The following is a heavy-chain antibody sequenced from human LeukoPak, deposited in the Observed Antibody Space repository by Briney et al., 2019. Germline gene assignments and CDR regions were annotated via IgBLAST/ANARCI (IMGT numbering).Heavy chain of an antibody. D-gene: IGHD3-22*01. Sequence: WASVKVSCKASGYTFTGYYMHWVRQAPGQGLEWMGWINPNSGGTNYAQKFQGRVTMTRDTSISTAYMELSRLRSDDTAVYYCARDISSGYYSVFDYWGQGTLVTVSS. CDR3: ARDISSGYYSVFDY. CDR2: INPNSGGT. V-gene: IGHV1-2*02. CDR1: GYTFTGYY. J-gene: IGHJ4*02.